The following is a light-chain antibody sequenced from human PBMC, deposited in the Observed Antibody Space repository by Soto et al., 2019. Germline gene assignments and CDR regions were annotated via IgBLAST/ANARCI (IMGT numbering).Light chain of an antibody. CDR3: QQRSIWPLT. J-gene: IGKJ4*01. CDR2: DAS. Sequence: EIVLTQSPATLSLSPGERATLSCRASQNIGSSLAWFQQKPGQAPRLLMYDASNRATGIPARFSGSGSATDFTLTISSLEPEDFAVYFCQQRSIWPLTFGGGTKVEIK. V-gene: IGKV3-11*01. CDR1: QNIGSS.